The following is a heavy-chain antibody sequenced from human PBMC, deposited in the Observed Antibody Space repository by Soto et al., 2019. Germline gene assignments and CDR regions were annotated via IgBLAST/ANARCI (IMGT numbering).Heavy chain of an antibody. CDR1: GFSFSISP. CDR3: ARDRKTSGGPQWEFNYFDS. D-gene: IGHD1-26*01. J-gene: IGHJ5*01. CDR2: ISYVGTNK. Sequence: GGSLRLSCAASGFSFSISPMHWVRQAPGKGPEWVALISYVGTNKFYADSVKGRFTMTRDNSTSTLYLQVDSLRPEDAAVYYCARDRKTSGGPQWEFNYFDSWGQGTLVTVSS. V-gene: IGHV3-30-3*01.